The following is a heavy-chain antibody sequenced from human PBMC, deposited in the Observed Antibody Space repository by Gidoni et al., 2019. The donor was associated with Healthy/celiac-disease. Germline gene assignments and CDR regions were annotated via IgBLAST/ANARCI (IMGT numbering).Heavy chain of an antibody. CDR3: AREHVTVDIVATAKGHFDY. D-gene: IGHD5-12*01. J-gene: IGHJ4*02. V-gene: IGHV4-39*07. CDR1: GGSISSSSYY. Sequence: QLQLQESGPGLVKPSETLSLTCTVSGGSISSSSYYWGWIRQPPGKGLEWIGSIYYSGSTYYNPSLKSRVTISVDTSKNQFSLKLSSVTAADTAVYYCAREHVTVDIVATAKGHFDYWGQGTLVTVSS. CDR2: IYYSGST.